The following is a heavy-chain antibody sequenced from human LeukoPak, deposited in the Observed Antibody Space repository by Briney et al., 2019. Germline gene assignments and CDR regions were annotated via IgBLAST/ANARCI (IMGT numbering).Heavy chain of an antibody. Sequence: GGSLRLSCAASGFTFSSYSMNWVRQAPGKGLEWVSSISSSSSYIYYADSVKGRFTISRDNAKNSLYLQMNSLRAEDTAVYYCAREATPDPRDNWFVPWGQGTLVTVSS. CDR3: AREATPDPRDNWFVP. V-gene: IGHV3-21*01. CDR2: ISSSSSYI. CDR1: GFTFSSYS. J-gene: IGHJ5*02.